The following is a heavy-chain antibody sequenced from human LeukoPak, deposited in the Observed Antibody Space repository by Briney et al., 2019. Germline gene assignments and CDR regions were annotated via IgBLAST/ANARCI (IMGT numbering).Heavy chain of an antibody. CDR3: ARGWGPAYCGGDCHRHFDY. CDR2: IYNSGST. J-gene: IGHJ4*02. CDR1: GGSISDYY. Sequence: SETLSLTCTVSGGSISDYYWSWIRQPAGKGLEWIGYIYNSGSTSYNPSLKSRVSLSVDTSKNLFSLTLNSMTAADTAVYYCARGWGPAYCGGDCHRHFDYWGQGTLVTVSS. D-gene: IGHD2-21*02. V-gene: IGHV4-4*07.